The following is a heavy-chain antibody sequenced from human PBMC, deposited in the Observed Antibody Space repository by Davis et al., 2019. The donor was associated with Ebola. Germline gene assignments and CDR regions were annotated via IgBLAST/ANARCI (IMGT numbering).Heavy chain of an antibody. CDR3: ANDYGDYYFDY. J-gene: IGHJ4*02. CDR1: GFTFSSYA. CDR2: ISGSGGST. Sequence: PGGSLRLSCAASGFTFSSYAMSWVRQAPGKGLEWVSAISGSGGSTYYADSVKGRFTISRDNSKKTLYLQMNSLRAEDTAIYYCANDYGDYYFDYWGQGTLVTVSS. D-gene: IGHD4-17*01. V-gene: IGHV3-23*01.